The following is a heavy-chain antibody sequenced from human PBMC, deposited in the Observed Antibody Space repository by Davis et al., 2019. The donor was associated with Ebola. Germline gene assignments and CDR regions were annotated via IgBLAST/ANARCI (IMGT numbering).Heavy chain of an antibody. CDR2: INPSGGST. V-gene: IGHV1-46*03. CDR1: GYTFTSYY. D-gene: IGHD3-10*01. Sequence: AASVKVSCKASGYTFTSYYIHWVRQAPGQGLEWMGIINPSGGSTSYAQKFQGRITMARDTSTNTAYMELSSLRSEDTAVYYCARDYLSPAYFDSWGQGTLVTVSS. J-gene: IGHJ4*02. CDR3: ARDYLSPAYFDS.